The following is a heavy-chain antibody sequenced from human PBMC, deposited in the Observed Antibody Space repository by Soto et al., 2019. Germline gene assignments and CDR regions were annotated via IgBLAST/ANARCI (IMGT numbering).Heavy chain of an antibody. CDR2: IYYRGST. D-gene: IGHD1-1*01. V-gene: IGHV4-30-4*01. CDR1: GGSITSDDYY. Sequence: SETLSLTCTVSGGSITSDDYYWSWIRQPPGKGLEWIGYIYYRGSTSHNPSLQSRLTISIDTSKNQFSLELTSVTAADTAVYYCARDRSNSPDYFDYWGQGILVTVSS. CDR3: ARDRSNSPDYFDY. J-gene: IGHJ4*02.